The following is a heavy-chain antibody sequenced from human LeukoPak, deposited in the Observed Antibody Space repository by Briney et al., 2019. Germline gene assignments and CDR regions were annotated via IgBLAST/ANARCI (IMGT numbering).Heavy chain of an antibody. D-gene: IGHD3-22*01. CDR3: ARCQYYFDSSGYYFDY. CDR2: IYSGGTT. V-gene: IGHV3-66*01. Sequence: GGSLRLSCEVSGFTVSANYMSWVRRAPGKGLEWVSVIYSGGTTYYADSVEGRFTISRDNSKNTLYLQMNSLRAEDTAVYYCARCQYYFDSSGYYFDYWGQGTLVTVSS. CDR1: GFTVSANY. J-gene: IGHJ4*02.